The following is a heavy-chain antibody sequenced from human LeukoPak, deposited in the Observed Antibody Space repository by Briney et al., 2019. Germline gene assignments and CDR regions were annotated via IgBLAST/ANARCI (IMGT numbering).Heavy chain of an antibody. Sequence: PGGSLRLSCAASGFTFSSYWMSWVRQAPGKGLEWVSAISGSGGSTYYADSVKGRFTISRDNSKNTLYLQMNSLRAEDTAVYYCAKDGGPGYCSSTSCPYYFDYWGQGTLVTVSS. V-gene: IGHV3-23*01. D-gene: IGHD2-2*03. J-gene: IGHJ4*02. CDR3: AKDGGPGYCSSTSCPYYFDY. CDR1: GFTFSSYW. CDR2: ISGSGGST.